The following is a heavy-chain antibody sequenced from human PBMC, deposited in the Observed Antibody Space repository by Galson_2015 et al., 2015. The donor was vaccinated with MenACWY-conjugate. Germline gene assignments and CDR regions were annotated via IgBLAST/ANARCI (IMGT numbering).Heavy chain of an antibody. D-gene: IGHD5-12*01. CDR2: ISAYNGNT. J-gene: IGHJ3*02. CDR1: GYTFTSYG. V-gene: IGHV1-18*01. Sequence: SVKVSCKASGYTFTSYGITWVRQAPGQGLEWMGWISAYNGNTNYAQKLQGRVTMTTDTSTSTAYMELRSLRSDDTDVYYCARWLPGTFDAFDMWGQGTMVTVSS. CDR3: ARWLPGTFDAFDM.